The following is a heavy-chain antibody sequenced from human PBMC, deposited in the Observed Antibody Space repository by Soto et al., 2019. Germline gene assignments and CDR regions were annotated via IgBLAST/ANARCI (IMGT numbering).Heavy chain of an antibody. J-gene: IGHJ4*02. D-gene: IGHD4-17*01. CDR3: ARVDFSSWYTVRQMTTVTTRPGDYFDY. V-gene: IGHV3-7*01. Sequence: GGSLRLSCAASGFTFSNSAMSWVRQAPGKGLEWVANIKQGGSEKYYEDSVKGRFTISRDNAKNSLYLQMNSLRAEDTAVYYCARVDFSSWYTVRQMTTVTTRPGDYFDYWGQGTLVTV. CDR1: GFTFSNSA. CDR2: IKQGGSEK.